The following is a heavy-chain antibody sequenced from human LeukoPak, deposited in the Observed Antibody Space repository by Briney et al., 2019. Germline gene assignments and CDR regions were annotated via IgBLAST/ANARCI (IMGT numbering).Heavy chain of an antibody. CDR3: ARVRAVAGRGFDY. J-gene: IGHJ4*02. V-gene: IGHV4-30-4*08. D-gene: IGHD6-19*01. CDR2: TYYSGST. CDR1: GGSISSGDYY. Sequence: PSETLSLTCTVSGGSISSGDYYWSWIRQPPGKGLEWIGYTYYSGSTYYNPSLKSRVTISVDTSKNQFSLKLSSVTAADTAVYYCARVRAVAGRGFDYWGQGTLVTASS.